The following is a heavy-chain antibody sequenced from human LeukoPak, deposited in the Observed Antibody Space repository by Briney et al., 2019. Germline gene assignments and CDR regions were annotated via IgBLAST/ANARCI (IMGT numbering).Heavy chain of an antibody. CDR1: GFTFSSYA. V-gene: IGHV3-23*01. J-gene: IGHJ4*02. D-gene: IGHD2-15*01. CDR3: AKDGRIVFSSYYQFYFDY. Sequence: PGGSLRLSCAASGFTFSSYAMSWVRQAPGKGLEWVSVISGSGGSTYYADSVKGRFTIARDNSKNTLYLQMNSLRAEDTAVYYCAKDGRIVFSSYYQFYFDYWGQGTLVTVSS. CDR2: ISGSGGST.